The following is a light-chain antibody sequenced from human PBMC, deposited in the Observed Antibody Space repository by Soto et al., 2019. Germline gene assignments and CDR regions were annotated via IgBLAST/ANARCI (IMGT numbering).Light chain of an antibody. CDR1: SSNIGGNS. Sequence: SVLTQPPSVSAAPGQRVTISCSGSSSNIGGNSVSWYQQLPGTAPKLLIYDDDKRPSGIPDRFSGSKSGTSATLGITGFQTGDEADYYCGSWDSSLSAYVFGTGTKV. J-gene: IGLJ1*01. CDR3: GSWDSSLSAYV. CDR2: DDD. V-gene: IGLV1-51*01.